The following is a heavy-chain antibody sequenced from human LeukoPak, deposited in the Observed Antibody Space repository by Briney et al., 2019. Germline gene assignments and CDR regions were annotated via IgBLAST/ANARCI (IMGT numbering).Heavy chain of an antibody. D-gene: IGHD3-10*01. Sequence: GGSLRLSCAASGFTFSSYWMNWARQAPGKGLEWVASINHNGNVNYYVDSVKGRFTISRDNSKNTLYLQMNSLRAEDTAIYYCAKDLYYYGSGNYIDYWGQGTLVTVSS. CDR1: GFTFSSYW. CDR3: AKDLYYYGSGNYIDY. CDR2: INHNGNVN. J-gene: IGHJ4*02. V-gene: IGHV3-7*03.